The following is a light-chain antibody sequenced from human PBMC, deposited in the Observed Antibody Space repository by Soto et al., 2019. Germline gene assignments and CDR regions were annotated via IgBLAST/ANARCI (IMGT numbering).Light chain of an antibody. CDR2: WAS. V-gene: IGKV4-1*01. CDR1: QSIFYSSYNKSY. J-gene: IGKJ1*01. CDR3: LQDYNYPWT. Sequence: DNVMTQSPDSLAVSLGERATNKCKSSQSIFYSSYNKSYLACYQQKSGQSPKLLISWASSRQSGVPSRFSGSGSGTDFTLTISSLQPEDFATYYCLQDYNYPWTFGQGTKVDIK.